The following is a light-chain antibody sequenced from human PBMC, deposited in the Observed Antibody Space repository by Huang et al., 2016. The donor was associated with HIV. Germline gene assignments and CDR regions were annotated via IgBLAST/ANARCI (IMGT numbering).Light chain of an antibody. J-gene: IGKJ1*01. CDR2: GAS. Sequence: EIVLTQSPGTLSLSPGERATLSCRASQSVSSSYLAFYQQKPGQAPRLLFYGASSSATVIPDRFSGSGSGTDFTLTISRLEPEDFAVYYCQQYDSSPWTFGQGTKVEIK. CDR1: QSVSSSY. V-gene: IGKV3-20*01. CDR3: QQYDSSPWT.